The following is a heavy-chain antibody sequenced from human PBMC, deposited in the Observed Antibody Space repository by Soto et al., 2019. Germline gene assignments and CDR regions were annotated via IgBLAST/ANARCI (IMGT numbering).Heavy chain of an antibody. CDR2: IVHDGSED. V-gene: IGHV3-33*01. D-gene: IGHD5-12*01. CDR1: GFAFNGHG. CDR3: ARDDLYEDNGLDS. Sequence: QVPLVESGGGVVQPGRSLRISCEASGFAFNGHGMHWVRQAPGKGLEWVAVIVHDGSEDFYADSVRGRFTISRDNSKNVLYLEMNSLRVEDTAVYYCARDDLYEDNGLDSWGQGTLVTVSP. J-gene: IGHJ5*01.